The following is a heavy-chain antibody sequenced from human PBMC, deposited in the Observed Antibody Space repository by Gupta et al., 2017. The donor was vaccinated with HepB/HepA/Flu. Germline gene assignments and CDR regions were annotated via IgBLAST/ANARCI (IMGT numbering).Heavy chain of an antibody. CDR1: GFSLSTSGVG. CDR3: AHSRINYDFWSHDYYYYYMDV. V-gene: IGHV2-5*01. D-gene: IGHD3-3*01. CDR2: IYWNDDK. Sequence: QITLKESGPTLVKPTQTLTLTCTFSGFSLSTSGVGVGWIRQPPGKALEWLALIYWNDDKRYSPSLKSRLTITKDTSKNQVVLTMTNMDPVDTATYYCAHSRINYDFWSHDYYYYYMDVWGKGTTVTVSS. J-gene: IGHJ6*03.